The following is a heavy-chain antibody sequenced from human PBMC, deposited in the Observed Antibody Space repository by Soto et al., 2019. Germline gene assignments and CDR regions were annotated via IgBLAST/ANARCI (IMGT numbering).Heavy chain of an antibody. V-gene: IGHV3-21*01. CDR2: ISSSSSYI. CDR3: PRKNTLDALFDY. CDR1: GFTFSSYS. J-gene: IGHJ4*02. D-gene: IGHD1-1*01. Sequence: GGSLSLLCAASGFTFSSYSMNWVRQAAGKGLAWGSSISSSSSYIYYAASVQGRFTISRGNAKNSPCLQMNSPRAEDTAVHYCPRKNTLDALFDYWARGTLVTVSS.